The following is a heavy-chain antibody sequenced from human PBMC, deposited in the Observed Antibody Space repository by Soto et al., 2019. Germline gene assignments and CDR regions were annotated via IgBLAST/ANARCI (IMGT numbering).Heavy chain of an antibody. CDR3: AGDPDSHYNDSHAYSYP. D-gene: IGHD3-22*01. CDR2: IIPIIGII. J-gene: IGHJ5*02. Sequence: SVKVSCKASGYTFTSYDINWVRQATGQGLEWMGRIIPIIGIINYAQKFQGRVTITADKFTGTAYMELTRLRSDDTAVYYCAGDPDSHYNDSHAYSYPWGQGTLVTVSS. V-gene: IGHV1-69*04. CDR1: GYTFTSYD.